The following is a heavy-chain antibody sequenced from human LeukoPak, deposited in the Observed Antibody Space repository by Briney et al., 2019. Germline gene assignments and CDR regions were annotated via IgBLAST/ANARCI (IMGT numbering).Heavy chain of an antibody. Sequence: SQTLSLTCTVSGGSISSSSYYWGWIRQPPGKGLEWIGSIYYSGSTYYNPSLKSRVTISVDTSKNQFSLKLSSVTAADTAVYYCARVTGDLWFGELWPDWFDPWGQGTLVTVSS. V-gene: IGHV4-39*01. CDR1: GGSISSSSYY. CDR3: ARVTGDLWFGELWPDWFDP. D-gene: IGHD3-10*01. CDR2: IYYSGST. J-gene: IGHJ5*02.